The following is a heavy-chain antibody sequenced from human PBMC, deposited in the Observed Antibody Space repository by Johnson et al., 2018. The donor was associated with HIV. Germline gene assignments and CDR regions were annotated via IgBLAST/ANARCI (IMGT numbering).Heavy chain of an antibody. V-gene: IGHV3-66*02. Sequence: VQLVESGGGVVRPGGSLRLSCAVSGFTVSSNYITWVRQAPGKGLEWVSVIYSGGSTYNADSVKGRFTISRDNSKNTLYLQLSSLRTEDTAVFYCARGGVVHDAFDMWGQGTMVTVSS. CDR3: ARGGVVHDAFDM. CDR2: IYSGGST. D-gene: IGHD2-2*01. CDR1: GFTVSSNY. J-gene: IGHJ3*02.